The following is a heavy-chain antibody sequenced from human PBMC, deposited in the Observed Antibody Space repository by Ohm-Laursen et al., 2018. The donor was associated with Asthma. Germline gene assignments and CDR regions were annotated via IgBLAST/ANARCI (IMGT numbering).Heavy chain of an antibody. Sequence: ASVKVSCKASGYTFTSYDINWVRQASGQGLEWMGWMNPNTGYTGYAQKFQGRVTMTWDTSITTAYLELSSLTSDDTALYYCASGLAGDYGDYVPDFWGQGSLVTVSA. D-gene: IGHD4-17*01. CDR3: ASGLAGDYGDYVPDF. J-gene: IGHJ4*02. V-gene: IGHV1-8*01. CDR1: GYTFTSYD. CDR2: MNPNTGYT.